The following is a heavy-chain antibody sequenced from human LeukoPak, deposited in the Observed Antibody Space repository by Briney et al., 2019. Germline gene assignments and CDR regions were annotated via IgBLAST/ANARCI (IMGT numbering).Heavy chain of an antibody. V-gene: IGHV3-23*01. J-gene: IGHJ5*02. CDR3: AKDNYGDYVMGT. D-gene: IGHD4-17*01. CDR2: IRGSGGST. CDR1: GFTFSSYA. Sequence: GGSLRLSCAASGFTFSSYAMSWVRQAPGKGLEWVSAIRGSGGSTYYADSVKGRFSISRDNSKNTLYLQMNSLRAEDTAVYYCAKDNYGDYVMGTWGQGTLVTVSS.